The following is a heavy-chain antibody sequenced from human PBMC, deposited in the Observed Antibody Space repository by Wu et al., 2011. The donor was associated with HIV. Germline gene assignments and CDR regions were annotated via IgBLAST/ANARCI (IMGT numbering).Heavy chain of an antibody. Sequence: QVQLVQSGAEVRKPGSSVKVSCKASGGTFTSYAISWVRQAPGQGLEWMGGIIPILGTTNYAQKFQDKVTITADKFTSTVYMELSSLRSEDTAVYYCARDLVRIAASGTDYWAREPWSPSPQ. J-gene: IGHJ4*02. D-gene: IGHD6-13*01. CDR2: IIPILGTT. V-gene: IGHV1-69*14. CDR3: ARDLVRIAASGTDY. CDR1: GGTFTSYA.